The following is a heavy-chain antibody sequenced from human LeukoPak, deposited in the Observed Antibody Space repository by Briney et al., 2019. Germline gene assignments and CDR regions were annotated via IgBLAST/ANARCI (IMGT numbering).Heavy chain of an antibody. Sequence: GGTLRLSCAASGFTFSTCSMKWVRQAPGKALEWVSSISGSSYHIYYADSVKGRFTISRDNANNLLYLQMNSLRAEDTAVYYCASGTIVGARGADNWGQGTLVTVSS. V-gene: IGHV3-21*01. CDR2: ISGSSYHI. D-gene: IGHD1-26*01. CDR3: ASGTIVGARGADN. J-gene: IGHJ4*02. CDR1: GFTFSTCS.